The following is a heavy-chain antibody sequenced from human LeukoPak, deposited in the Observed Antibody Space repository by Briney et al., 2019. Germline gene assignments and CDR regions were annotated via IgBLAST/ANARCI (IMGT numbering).Heavy chain of an antibody. CDR1: GFTFSSYG. Sequence: GGSLRLSCAASGFTFSSYGMHWVRQAPGKGLEWVAVIWFDGSNKYYADSVKGRFTISRNNSKNTLYLQMNSLRAEDTAVYYCARPDYDSSGYADYWGQGTLVTVSS. J-gene: IGHJ4*02. D-gene: IGHD3-22*01. CDR2: IWFDGSNK. V-gene: IGHV3-33*01. CDR3: ARPDYDSSGYADY.